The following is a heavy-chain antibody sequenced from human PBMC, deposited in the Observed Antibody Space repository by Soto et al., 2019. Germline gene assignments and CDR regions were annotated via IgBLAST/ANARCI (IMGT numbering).Heavy chain of an antibody. V-gene: IGHV3-30-3*01. J-gene: IGHJ4*02. D-gene: IGHD3-3*01. CDR1: GFTFSNYA. Sequence: QVQLVESGGGVVQPGRSLRLSCAPSGFTFSNYAMHWVRQAPGKGLEWVAVISYDGSNKYYADSVKWRFTISRDNFKNTLYLKMNSLRAEDTAVYYCARDKRDLRFLEWSYYFDYWGQGTLVTVSS. CDR2: ISYDGSNK. CDR3: ARDKRDLRFLEWSYYFDY.